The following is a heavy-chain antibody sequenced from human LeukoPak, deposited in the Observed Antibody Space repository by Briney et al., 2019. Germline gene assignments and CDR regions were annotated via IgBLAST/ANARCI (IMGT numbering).Heavy chain of an antibody. CDR3: ASHFSTTGTYFDY. Sequence: GASVKVSCKASGYTFTSYYMHWVRQAPGQGLEWMGIINPSGGSTSYAQKFQGRVTMTRDTSKNQFSLKLSSVTAADTAVYYCASHFSTTGTYFDYWGQGTLVTVSS. CDR1: GYTFTSYY. J-gene: IGHJ4*02. V-gene: IGHV1-46*01. CDR2: INPSGGST. D-gene: IGHD1-1*01.